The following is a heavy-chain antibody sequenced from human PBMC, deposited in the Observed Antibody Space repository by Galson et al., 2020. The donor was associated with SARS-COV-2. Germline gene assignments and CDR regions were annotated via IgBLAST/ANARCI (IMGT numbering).Heavy chain of an antibody. CDR3: AHRRGAWDDNSGHDAFDI. V-gene: IGHV2-5*02. CDR2: IYWEDEK. D-gene: IGHD3-22*01. CDR1: GSSLSTRGVG. Sequence: KMSGPTLVKPTQTLTLTCTFSGSSLSTRGVGVGWFRQPPGTTLEWLALIYWEDEKHYSPSRECRVTITRDTPKSQVVLTLTKMDPADTATYYCAHRRGAWDDNSGHDAFDIWGEGTMVTGSS. J-gene: IGHJ3*02.